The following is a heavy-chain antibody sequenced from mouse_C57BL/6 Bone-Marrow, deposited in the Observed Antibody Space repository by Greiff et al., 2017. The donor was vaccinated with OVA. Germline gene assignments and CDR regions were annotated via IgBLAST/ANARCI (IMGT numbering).Heavy chain of an antibody. V-gene: IGHV14-4*01. J-gene: IGHJ4*01. D-gene: IGHD1-1*01. CDR2: FDPENGDT. Sequence: EVQLQQSGAELVRPGASVKLSCTASGFNIKDDYMHWVKQRPEQGLEWIGWFDPENGDTEYASKFQGKATITADPSSNTAYLQLSSLTSEDTAVYYCTTFITTVVATPYYAMDYWGQGTSVTVSS. CDR1: GFNIKDDY. CDR3: TTFITTVVATPYYAMDY.